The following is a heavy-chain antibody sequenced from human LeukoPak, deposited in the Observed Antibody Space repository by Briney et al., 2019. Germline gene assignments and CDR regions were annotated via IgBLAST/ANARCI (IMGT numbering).Heavy chain of an antibody. CDR2: ISHSGST. CDR3: ARVYGGVWGSSRYWYNWFDP. CDR1: GASFSGYY. D-gene: IGHD3-16*02. V-gene: IGHV4-34*01. Sequence: SETLSLTCAVSGASFSGYYWNWIRQPPGKGLEWIGEISHSGSTNYNPSLKSRVTISVDASNKQFSLKFSSVTAADTAVYYCARVYGGVWGSSRYWYNWFDPWGQGTLVTVSS. J-gene: IGHJ5*02.